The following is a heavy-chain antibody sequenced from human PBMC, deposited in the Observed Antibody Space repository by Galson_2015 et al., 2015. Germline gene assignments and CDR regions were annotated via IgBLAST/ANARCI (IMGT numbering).Heavy chain of an antibody. Sequence: CAISGDSVSSNIVGWNWIRQSPSRGLEWLGRTYYRSSWNSDYAESVKRRLAINADTSRNQISLQLTSVTPEDTAVYYCARVAHLGRGLHSWGQGTQVTVSP. D-gene: IGHD7-27*01. CDR1: GDSVSSNIVG. CDR2: TYYRSSWNS. J-gene: IGHJ4*02. V-gene: IGHV6-1*01. CDR3: ARVAHLGRGLHS.